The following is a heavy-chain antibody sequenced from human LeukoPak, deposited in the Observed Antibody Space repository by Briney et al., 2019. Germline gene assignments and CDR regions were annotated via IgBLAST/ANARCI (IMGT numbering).Heavy chain of an antibody. CDR1: GGSMSSHY. V-gene: IGHV4-59*11. CDR3: GRGCGTGPYYSKGNDVFDI. Sequence: PSETLSLTCTVAGGSMSSHYRSWIRQSPGKGLEWIGHIYNSGNTNYNPSLKGRFAISRDTSKNQFSLQLNSVTAADTAVYFCGRGCGTGPYYSKGNDVFDIWGQGTTVTVSP. D-gene: IGHD3-10*01. CDR2: IYNSGNT. J-gene: IGHJ3*02.